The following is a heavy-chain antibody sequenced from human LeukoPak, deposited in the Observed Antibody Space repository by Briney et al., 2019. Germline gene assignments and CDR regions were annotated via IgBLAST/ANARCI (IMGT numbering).Heavy chain of an antibody. D-gene: IGHD3-9*01. V-gene: IGHV1-8*01. CDR2: MNPNSGNT. CDR1: GYTFTSYD. Sequence: ASVKVSCKASGYTFTSYDINWVRQATGQGLEWMGWMNPNSGNTGYAQKFQGRVTMTRDTSTSKVYMELSSLRSEDTAVYYCARVSDILTGPYDYWGQGTLVTVSS. CDR3: ARVSDILTGPYDY. J-gene: IGHJ4*02.